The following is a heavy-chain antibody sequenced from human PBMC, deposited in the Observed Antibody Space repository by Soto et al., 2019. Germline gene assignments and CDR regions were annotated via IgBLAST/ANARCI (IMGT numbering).Heavy chain of an antibody. J-gene: IGHJ4*02. CDR2: IGTAGDP. Sequence: EVRLVESGGGLEQPGGSLRLSCAASGFPFSQYDMHWVREVTGRGLEWVSSIGTAGDPYYPDSVKGRFTISRENADNSLYLQMNSLRAGDTAVYYCARGILHSSGLYYFDYWGQGTLVTVSS. CDR3: ARGILHSSGLYYFDY. V-gene: IGHV3-13*05. D-gene: IGHD6-19*01. CDR1: GFPFSQYD.